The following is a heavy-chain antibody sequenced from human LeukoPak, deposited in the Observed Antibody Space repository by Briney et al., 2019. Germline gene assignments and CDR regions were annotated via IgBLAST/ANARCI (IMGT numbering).Heavy chain of an antibody. CDR2: IIPIFGTA. Sequence: GASVKVSCKASGGTFSSYAISWVRQAPGQGLEWMGGIIPIFGTANYAQKFQGRVTITADKSTSTAYMELSSLRSEDTAVYYCARERDPPRGYSGYSPFDYWGQGTLVTVSS. CDR1: GGTFSSYA. D-gene: IGHD5-12*01. J-gene: IGHJ4*02. V-gene: IGHV1-69*06. CDR3: ARERDPPRGYSGYSPFDY.